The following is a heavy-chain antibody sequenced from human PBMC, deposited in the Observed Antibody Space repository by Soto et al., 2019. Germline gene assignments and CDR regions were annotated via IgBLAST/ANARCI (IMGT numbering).Heavy chain of an antibody. CDR2: IYYSGST. CDR3: ARHVTMITQGAFDI. Sequence: QLQLQESGPGLVKPSETLSLTCTVSGGSISSSSYYWGWIRQPPGKGLEWIGSIYYSGSTYYNPSLTSRVTISVYTTKNQFSLKLSSVTSADTAVYYCARHVTMITQGAFDIWGQGTMVTVSS. J-gene: IGHJ3*02. D-gene: IGHD3-16*01. V-gene: IGHV4-39*01. CDR1: GGSISSSSYY.